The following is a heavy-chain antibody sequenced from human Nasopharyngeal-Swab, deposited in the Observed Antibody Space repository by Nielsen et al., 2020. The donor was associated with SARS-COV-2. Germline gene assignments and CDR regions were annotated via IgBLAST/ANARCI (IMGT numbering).Heavy chain of an antibody. D-gene: IGHD2-21*01. CDR3: AKAPYLRGLDV. J-gene: IGHJ6*02. V-gene: IGHV3-23*01. Sequence: GESLKISCAASGFTFSSSAISWVRQAPGKGLEWVSIISGSDDTTYYADSVKDRFTISRDNSKNTLYMQTNSLRVEDTAVYYCAKAPYLRGLDVWGQGTTVTVSS. CDR2: ISGSDDTT. CDR1: GFTFSSSA.